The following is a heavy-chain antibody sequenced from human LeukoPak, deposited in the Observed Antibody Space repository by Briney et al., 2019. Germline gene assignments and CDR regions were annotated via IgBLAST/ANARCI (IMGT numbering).Heavy chain of an antibody. J-gene: IGHJ4*02. Sequence: GGSLRLSCTASGFTFNTYTMNWVRQAPGKGLEWVSSISSSSSYIYYSDSVKGRFTISRDNAKNTLYLQMNSLRAEDTAVYYCARVSEYNHFDYWGQGTLVTVSS. V-gene: IGHV3-21*01. CDR2: ISSSSSYI. CDR3: ARVSEYNHFDY. CDR1: GFTFNTYT. D-gene: IGHD6-6*01.